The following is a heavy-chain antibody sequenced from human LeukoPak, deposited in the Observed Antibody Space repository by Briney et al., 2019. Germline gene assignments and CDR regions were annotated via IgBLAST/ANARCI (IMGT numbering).Heavy chain of an antibody. CDR1: GGSFSGYY. Sequence: SETLSLTCAVYGGSFSGYYWSWIRQPPGKGLEWIGYIYHSGSTYYNPSLKSRVTISVDRSKNQSSLKLSSVTAADTAVYYCARVTSDDSSGYYKVFDYWGQGTLVTVSS. J-gene: IGHJ4*02. V-gene: IGHV4-34*01. CDR3: ARVTSDDSSGYYKVFDY. D-gene: IGHD3-22*01. CDR2: IYHSGST.